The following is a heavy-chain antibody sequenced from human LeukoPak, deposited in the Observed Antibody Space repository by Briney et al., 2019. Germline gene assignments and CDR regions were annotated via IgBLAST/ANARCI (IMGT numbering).Heavy chain of an antibody. Sequence: PGRSLRLSCAASGFTFSSYAMHWVRQAPGKGLEWVSSISSSGSYIYYAASVKGRFTISRDNAKNSLYLQMNSLRAEDTAVYYCARAAAGTPSFDYWGQGTLVTVSS. D-gene: IGHD1/OR15-1a*01. CDR3: ARAAAGTPSFDY. CDR2: ISSSGSYI. CDR1: GFTFSSYA. V-gene: IGHV3-21*01. J-gene: IGHJ4*02.